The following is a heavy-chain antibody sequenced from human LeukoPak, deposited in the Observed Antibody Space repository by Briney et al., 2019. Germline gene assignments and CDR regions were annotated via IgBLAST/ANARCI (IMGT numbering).Heavy chain of an antibody. Sequence: SETLSLTCAVYGGSFSGYYWSWIRQPPGKGLEWIGEINHSGSTNCNPSLKSRVTISVDTSKNQFSLKLSSVTAADTAVYYCASMNYYGSGAEIDYWGQGTLVTVSS. CDR1: GGSFSGYY. CDR2: INHSGST. CDR3: ASMNYYGSGAEIDY. D-gene: IGHD3-10*01. V-gene: IGHV4-34*01. J-gene: IGHJ4*02.